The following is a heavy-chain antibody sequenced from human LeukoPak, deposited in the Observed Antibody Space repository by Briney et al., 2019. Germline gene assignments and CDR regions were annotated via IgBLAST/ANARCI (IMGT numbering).Heavy chain of an antibody. CDR3: ARLYGGPIQ. J-gene: IGHJ4*02. Sequence: SETLSLTCDVYGGSFSGYYWSWIRQPPGKGLEWIGEINHSGSTNFNPSLKSRVSLSVDTSKNQFSLRLSSVTAADTAVHYCARLYGGPIQWGQGTLVIVSS. CDR2: INHSGST. D-gene: IGHD4-23*01. V-gene: IGHV4-34*01. CDR1: GGSFSGYY.